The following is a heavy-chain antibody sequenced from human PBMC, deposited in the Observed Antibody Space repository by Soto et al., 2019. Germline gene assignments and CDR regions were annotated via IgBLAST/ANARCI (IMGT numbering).Heavy chain of an antibody. CDR2: IYPGDSDT. D-gene: IGHD2-21*02. Sequence: GESLKIACKGSGYIFTSYWICWVRQMPGKGLEWMGIIYPGDSDTRYSPSFQGQVTISADKSISTAYLQWSSLKASDTAMYYCARIGGNSADYYYYGMDVWGQGTTVTVSS. CDR1: GYIFTSYW. V-gene: IGHV5-51*01. CDR3: ARIGGNSADYYYYGMDV. J-gene: IGHJ6*02.